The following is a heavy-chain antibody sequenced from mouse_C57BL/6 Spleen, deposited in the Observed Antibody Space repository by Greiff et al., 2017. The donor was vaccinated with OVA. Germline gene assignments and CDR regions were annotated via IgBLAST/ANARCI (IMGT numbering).Heavy chain of an antibody. CDR3: ARSYGSSYSAWFAY. Sequence: VQLQQSGPELVKPGASVKLSCKASGYTFTSYDINWVKQRPGQGLEWIGWIYPRDGSTKYNEKLKGKATLTVDTSSSTAYMELHSLTSEDSAVYFCARSYGSSYSAWFAYWGQGTLVTVSA. CDR1: GYTFTSYD. J-gene: IGHJ3*01. CDR2: IYPRDGST. V-gene: IGHV1-85*01. D-gene: IGHD1-1*01.